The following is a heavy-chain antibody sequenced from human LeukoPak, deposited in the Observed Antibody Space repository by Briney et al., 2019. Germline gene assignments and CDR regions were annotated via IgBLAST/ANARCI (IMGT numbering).Heavy chain of an antibody. V-gene: IGHV4-61*02. CDR3: ARTWIVVVMGAFDI. Sequence: SETLPLTCTVSGGSISSGSYYWSWIRQPAGKGLEWIGRIYTSGSTNYNPSLKSRVTISVDTSKNQFSLKLSSVTAADTAVYYCARTWIVVVMGAFDIWGQGTMVTVSS. D-gene: IGHD3-22*01. CDR2: IYTSGST. CDR1: GGSISSGSYY. J-gene: IGHJ3*02.